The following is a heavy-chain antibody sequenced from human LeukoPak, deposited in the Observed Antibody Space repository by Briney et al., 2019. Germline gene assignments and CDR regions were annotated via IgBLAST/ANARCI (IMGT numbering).Heavy chain of an antibody. CDR3: ARDCRRSGWYGESEYYYMDV. D-gene: IGHD6-19*01. CDR1: GGSISSYY. CDR2: IYYSGST. V-gene: IGHV4-59*01. J-gene: IGHJ6*03. Sequence: SETLSLTCTVSGGSISSYYWSWIRQPPGKELEWIGYIYYSGSTNYNPSLKGRVTISVDTSKNQFSLKLSSVTAADTAVYYCARDCRRSGWYGESEYYYMDVWGQGTTVAVSS.